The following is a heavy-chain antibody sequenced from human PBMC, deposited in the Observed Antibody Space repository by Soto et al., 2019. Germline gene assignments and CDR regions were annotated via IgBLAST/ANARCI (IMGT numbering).Heavy chain of an antibody. Sequence: GGSLRLSCAASGFTFSSYWMSWVRQAPGKGLEWVANIKQDGSEKYYVDSVKGRFTISRDNAKNSLYLQMNSLRAEDTAVYYCARARVAAAGLFFDYWGQGTLVTVSS. V-gene: IGHV3-7*01. CDR2: IKQDGSEK. D-gene: IGHD6-13*01. CDR1: GFTFSSYW. J-gene: IGHJ4*02. CDR3: ARARVAAAGLFFDY.